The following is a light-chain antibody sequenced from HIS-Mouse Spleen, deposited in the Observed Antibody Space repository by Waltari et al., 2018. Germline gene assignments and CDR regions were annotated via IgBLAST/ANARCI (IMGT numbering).Light chain of an antibody. Sequence: QSALTQPASGSGSPRQSITISCPGTSSDVGSYNLVSSYQQHPGKAPKLMIYEGSKRPSGVSNRFSGSKSGNTASLTISGLQAEDEADYYCCSYAGSSTYVVFGGGTKLTVL. CDR1: SSDVGSYNL. V-gene: IGLV2-23*01. J-gene: IGLJ2*01. CDR3: CSYAGSSTYVV. CDR2: EGS.